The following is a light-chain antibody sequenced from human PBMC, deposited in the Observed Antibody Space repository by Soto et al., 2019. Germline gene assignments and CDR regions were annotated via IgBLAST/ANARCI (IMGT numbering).Light chain of an antibody. CDR1: QSVRSS. CDR3: QQYNNWTQP. Sequence: EIVMTQSPATLSVSPGERATLSCRASQSVRSSIAWYQHKPGQAPRLLIYGASTRATGIPARISGSGSGTEFTLTISSLQSEDFAVYYCQQYNNWTQPLGQVTKVDI. V-gene: IGKV3-15*01. CDR2: GAS. J-gene: IGKJ1*01.